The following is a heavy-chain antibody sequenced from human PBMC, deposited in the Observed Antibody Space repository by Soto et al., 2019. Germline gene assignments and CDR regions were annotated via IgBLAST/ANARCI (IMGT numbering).Heavy chain of an antibody. CDR1: GLPFSNYS. CDR3: ATRPLLPGAP. D-gene: IGHD3-22*01. Sequence: GGSLRLSCAASGLPFSNYSVTWVRQAPGKGLEWVSTISGSGGSTYYADSVKGRFTISRDNSKNTLYLQMSSLRAEDTAVYYCATRPLLPGAPWGQGTMVTVSS. CDR2: ISGSGGST. J-gene: IGHJ3*01. V-gene: IGHV3-23*01.